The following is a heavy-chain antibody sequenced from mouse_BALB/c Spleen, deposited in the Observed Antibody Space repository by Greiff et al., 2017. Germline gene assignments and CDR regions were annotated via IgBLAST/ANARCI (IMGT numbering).Heavy chain of an antibody. D-gene: IGHD2-1*01. J-gene: IGHJ1*01. CDR1: GFTFSDYY. CDR2: ISDGGSYT. CDR3: ARGRDPYGTYWYFDV. Sequence: EVQLVESGGGLVKPGGSLKLSCAASGFTFSDYYMYWVRQTPEKRLEWVATISDGGSYTYYPDSVKGRFTISRDNAKNNLYLQMSSLKSEDTAMYYCARGRDPYGTYWYFDVWGAGTTVTVSS. V-gene: IGHV5-4*02.